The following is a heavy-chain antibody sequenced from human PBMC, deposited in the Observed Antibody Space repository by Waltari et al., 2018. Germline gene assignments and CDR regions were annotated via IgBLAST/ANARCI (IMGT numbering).Heavy chain of an antibody. D-gene: IGHD2-15*01. V-gene: IGHV3-7*01. Sequence: EVQVVESGGDLVQPGGSLRLSCAASGFTFSSYRMTWVRQAPGKGLGWVANINADGSEKEYVDSVKGRFTISRDNAKNSLYLQMNSLRVEDTAVYYCARLHSANYWGQGTLVTVSS. CDR3: ARLHSANY. CDR1: GFTFSSYR. CDR2: INADGSEK. J-gene: IGHJ4*02.